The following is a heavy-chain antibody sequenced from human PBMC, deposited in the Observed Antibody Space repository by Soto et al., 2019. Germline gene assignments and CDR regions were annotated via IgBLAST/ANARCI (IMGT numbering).Heavy chain of an antibody. CDR2: ISYDGSNK. J-gene: IGHJ6*02. Sequence: QVQLVESGGGVVQPGRSLRLSCAASGFTFSSYGMHWVRQAPGKGLEWVAVISYDGSNKYYADSVKGRFTISRDNSKNTLYLQMNSLRAEDTDVYYCAKAFWGAVAGTRYYYGMDVWGQGTTVTVSS. V-gene: IGHV3-30*18. CDR3: AKAFWGAVAGTRYYYGMDV. CDR1: GFTFSSYG. D-gene: IGHD6-19*01.